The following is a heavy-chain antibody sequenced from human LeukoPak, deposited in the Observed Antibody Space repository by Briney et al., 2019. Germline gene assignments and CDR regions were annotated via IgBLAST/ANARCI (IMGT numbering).Heavy chain of an antibody. J-gene: IGHJ4*02. Sequence: SETLSLTCTVSGGSISTSNYYWGWIRQPPGKGLEWIGNIFYSGSTYYSPSLKSRVTISLDTSRNQFSLKLTSVTAADTAVYYCARDGSGEDFDYWGQGTLVTVSS. V-gene: IGHV4-39*07. CDR1: GGSISTSNYY. CDR2: IFYSGST. D-gene: IGHD2-15*01. CDR3: ARDGSGEDFDY.